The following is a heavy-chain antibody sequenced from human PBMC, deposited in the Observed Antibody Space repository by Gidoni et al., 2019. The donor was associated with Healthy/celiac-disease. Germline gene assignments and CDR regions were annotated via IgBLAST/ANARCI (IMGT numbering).Heavy chain of an antibody. CDR2: ISGSGGRT. CDR1: GFSFSSYA. CDR3: ARKTPSLGYFDY. Sequence: EVQLLESGGGLVQPGGSLRLSCAASGFSFSSYAMRWVRQAPGKGLEWVSAISGSGGRTYYADSVKGRFTISRDNSKNTLYLQMNSLRAEDTAVYYCARKTPSLGYFDYWGQGTLVTVSS. V-gene: IGHV3-23*01. D-gene: IGHD3-3*01. J-gene: IGHJ4*02.